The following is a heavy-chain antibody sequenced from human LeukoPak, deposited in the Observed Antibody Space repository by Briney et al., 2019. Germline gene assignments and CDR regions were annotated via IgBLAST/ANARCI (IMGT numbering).Heavy chain of an antibody. J-gene: IGHJ4*02. CDR2: ISGSGDKS. V-gene: IGHV3-23*01. D-gene: IGHD4-17*01. CDR3: ATYGQVLLPFES. CDR1: GFTFGSYG. Sequence: GGSLRLSCAASGFTFGSYGMNWVRQAPGKGLEWVSVISGSGDKSYYADSVRGRFTISRDNSKSTLSLQMNSLRAEDTAIYYCATYGQVLLPFESWGQGTLVTVSS.